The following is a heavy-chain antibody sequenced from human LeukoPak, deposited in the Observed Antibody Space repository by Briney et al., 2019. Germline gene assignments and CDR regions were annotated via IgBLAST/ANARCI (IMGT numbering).Heavy chain of an antibody. V-gene: IGHV3-30*04. J-gene: IGHJ6*04. Sequence: GRSLRPSCAASGFTFSSYAMHWVRQAPGKGLEWVAVISYDGSNKYYADSVKGRFTISRDNSKNTLYLQMNSLRAEDTAVYYCARDRRGDDYYYGMDVWGKGTTVTVSS. CDR2: ISYDGSNK. CDR3: ARDRRGDDYYYGMDV. CDR1: GFTFSSYA. D-gene: IGHD4-17*01.